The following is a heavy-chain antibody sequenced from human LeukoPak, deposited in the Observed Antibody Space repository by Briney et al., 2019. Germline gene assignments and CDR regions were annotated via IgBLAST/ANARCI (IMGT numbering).Heavy chain of an antibody. CDR2: ISSSSGYI. CDR1: GFTFSSYS. D-gene: IGHD5-12*01. Sequence: PGGSLRLSCAASGFTFSSYSMNWVRQAPGKGLEWVSCISSSSGYIYYADSVKGRFTISRDTAKNSLYLQMNSLRAEDTALYYCAKGAYDYIEMGYFDYWGQGTLVTVSS. CDR3: AKGAYDYIEMGYFDY. V-gene: IGHV3-21*04. J-gene: IGHJ4*02.